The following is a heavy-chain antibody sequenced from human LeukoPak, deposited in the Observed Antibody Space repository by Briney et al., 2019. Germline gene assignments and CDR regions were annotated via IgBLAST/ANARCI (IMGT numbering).Heavy chain of an antibody. CDR2: IDPSDSYT. Sequence: GESLRISCKGSGYSFTSYWISWVRQMPGKGLEWMGRIDPSDSYTNYSPSFQGHVTISADKSISTAYLQWSSLKASDTAMYYCARAYDYVWGSYRRREVYYFDYWGQGTLVTVSS. V-gene: IGHV5-10-1*01. J-gene: IGHJ4*02. CDR3: ARAYDYVWGSYRRREVYYFDY. D-gene: IGHD3-16*02. CDR1: GYSFTSYW.